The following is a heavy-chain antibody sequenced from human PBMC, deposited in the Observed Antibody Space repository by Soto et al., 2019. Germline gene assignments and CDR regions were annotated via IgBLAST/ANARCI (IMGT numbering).Heavy chain of an antibody. J-gene: IGHJ6*02. CDR2: ISYDGSNK. CDR1: GFTFSSYG. V-gene: IGHV3-30*18. Sequence: GGSLRLSCAASGFTFSSYGMHWVRQAPGKGLEWVAVISYDGSNKYYADSVKGRFTISRDNSKNTLYLQMNSLGAEDTAVYYCAKDLGFLEWLNYGMDVWGQGTTVTVSS. CDR3: AKDLGFLEWLNYGMDV. D-gene: IGHD3-3*01.